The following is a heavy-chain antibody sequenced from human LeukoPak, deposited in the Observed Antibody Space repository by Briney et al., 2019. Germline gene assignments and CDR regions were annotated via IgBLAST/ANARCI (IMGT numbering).Heavy chain of an antibody. V-gene: IGHV3-23*01. Sequence: PGGSLSLSCAASGFTFSSYAMSWVRQAPGRGLEWVSAISGSGAGTYYADSVKGRFTISRDNSKNTLYLQMNSLRAEDTAVYSCAKERKEVVLLWFGGLGYWGQGTLVTVSS. J-gene: IGHJ4*02. CDR3: AKERKEVVLLWFGGLGY. CDR2: ISGSGAGT. CDR1: GFTFSSYA. D-gene: IGHD3-10*01.